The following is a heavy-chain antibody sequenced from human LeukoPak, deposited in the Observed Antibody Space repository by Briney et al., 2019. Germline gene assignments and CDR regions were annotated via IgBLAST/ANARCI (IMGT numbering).Heavy chain of an antibody. CDR1: GGSFSGYY. Sequence: SETLSLTCAVYGGSFSGYYWSWIRQPPGKGLERIGEINHSGSTNYNPSLKSRVTISVDTSKNQFSLKLSSVTAADTAVYYCARGSCSSTSCYEDYYYYMDVWGKGTTVTVSS. J-gene: IGHJ6*03. D-gene: IGHD2-2*01. CDR2: INHSGST. V-gene: IGHV4-34*01. CDR3: ARGSCSSTSCYEDYYYYMDV.